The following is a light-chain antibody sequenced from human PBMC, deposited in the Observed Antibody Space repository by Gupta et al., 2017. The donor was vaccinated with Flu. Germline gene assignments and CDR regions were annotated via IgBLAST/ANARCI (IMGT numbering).Light chain of an antibody. Sequence: QSALTQPASVSGSPGQSLTISCTGTSSDVGGYNSVSWYQHHPGKAPKLIIYDVNNWPSGVSNRFSGSKSGNTASLTISGLQPEDEAEYYCTSYTSSITLVFGTGTKVNVL. CDR3: TSYTSSITLV. J-gene: IGLJ1*01. CDR2: DVN. CDR1: SSDVGGYNS. V-gene: IGLV2-14*01.